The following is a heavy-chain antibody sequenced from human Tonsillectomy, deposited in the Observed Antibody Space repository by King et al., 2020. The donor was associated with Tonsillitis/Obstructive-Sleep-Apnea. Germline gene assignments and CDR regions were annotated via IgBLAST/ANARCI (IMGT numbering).Heavy chain of an antibody. V-gene: IGHV3-72*01. J-gene: IGHJ6*03. D-gene: IGHD3-22*01. CDR2: IRNKSNSYTT. Sequence: VQLVESGGGLVQPGGSLRLSCAASGFSFSDHDMDWVRQAPGKGLEWVGRIRNKSNSYTTEYAASVKGRFTISRDDSKNSLYLQMNSLKTEDTAVYYCARERIVVVITHYYYYMDVWGKGTTVTVSS. CDR3: ARERIVVVITHYYYYMDV. CDR1: GFSFSDHD.